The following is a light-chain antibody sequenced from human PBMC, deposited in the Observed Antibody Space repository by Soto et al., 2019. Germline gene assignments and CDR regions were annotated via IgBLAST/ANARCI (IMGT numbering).Light chain of an antibody. J-gene: IGLJ1*01. Sequence: QSVLTQPASVSGAPGQSSTISCTGASGGVGGYNYVSWYQQHPGKAPKLMIYEVSNRPSGVSNRFSGSKSGNTASLTISGLQAEDEADYYCSSYTSSSTLVFGTGTKVTVL. V-gene: IGLV2-14*01. CDR2: EVS. CDR1: SGGVGGYNY. CDR3: SSYTSSSTLV.